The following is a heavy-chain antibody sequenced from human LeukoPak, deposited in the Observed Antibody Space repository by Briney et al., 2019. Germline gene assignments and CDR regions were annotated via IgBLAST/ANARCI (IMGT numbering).Heavy chain of an antibody. V-gene: IGHV4-59*01. CDR2: IYYSGST. CDR1: GGSISSYY. J-gene: IGHJ6*03. CDR3: AREAADYYYMDV. D-gene: IGHD6-25*01. Sequence: SETLSLTCTVSGGSISSYYWSWLRQPPGKGLEWIGYIYYSGSTNYNPSLKSRVTISVDTSKNQFSLKLSSVTAADTAVYYCAREAADYYYMDVWGKGTTVTISS.